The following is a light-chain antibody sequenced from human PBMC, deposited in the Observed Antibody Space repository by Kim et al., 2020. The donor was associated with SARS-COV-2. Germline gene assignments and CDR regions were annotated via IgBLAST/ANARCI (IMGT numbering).Light chain of an antibody. CDR3: SSYAGSKTV. V-gene: IGLV2-8*01. Sequence: QSALTQPPSASGSPGQSVAISCTGTSSDIGAYNYVPWYQQHPGKAPKLMIFEVNKRPSGVSDRFSGSKSGNTASLTVSGLQAEDEADYYCSSYAGSKTVFGTGTKVTVL. J-gene: IGLJ1*01. CDR1: SSDIGAYNY. CDR2: EVN.